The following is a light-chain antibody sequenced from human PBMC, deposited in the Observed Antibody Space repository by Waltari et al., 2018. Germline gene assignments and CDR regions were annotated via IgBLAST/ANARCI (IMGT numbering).Light chain of an antibody. CDR1: SSDVGSYNL. CDR2: EGS. V-gene: IGLV2-23*01. J-gene: IGLJ1*01. CDR3: CSYAGSNTYV. Sequence: QSALTQPASVSGSPGQSITISCTGTSSDVGSYNLVSWYQHHQGKAPKLMLYEGSKRPSGVSNRFSGSKAGNTASLTLSGLQAEDEADYYCCSYAGSNTYVFGTGTKVTVL.